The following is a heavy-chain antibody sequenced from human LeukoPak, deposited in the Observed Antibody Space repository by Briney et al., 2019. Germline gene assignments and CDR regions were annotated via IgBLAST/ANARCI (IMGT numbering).Heavy chain of an antibody. CDR2: INPSGGST. D-gene: IGHD4/OR15-4a*01. J-gene: IGHJ3*02. Sequence: GASVKVSCKASGYTFTSYYMHWVRQAPGQGLEWMGIINPSGGSTSYAQKFQGRVTMTRDTSTRTVYMELSRLRSEDTAVYYCARGFRVPRDAFDIWGQGTMVTVSS. V-gene: IGHV1-46*01. CDR3: ARGFRVPRDAFDI. CDR1: GYTFTSYY.